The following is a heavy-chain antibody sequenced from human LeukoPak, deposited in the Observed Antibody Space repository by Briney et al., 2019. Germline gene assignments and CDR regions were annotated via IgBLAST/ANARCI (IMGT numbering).Heavy chain of an antibody. CDR1: GGSFSGYY. V-gene: IGHV4-34*01. CDR3: ASYPGIAAAGWFDP. J-gene: IGHJ5*02. D-gene: IGHD6-13*01. CDR2: INHSGST. Sequence: SETLSLTCAVCGGSFSGYYWSWIRQPPGKGLEWIGEINHSGSTNYNPSLKSRVTISVDTSKNQFSLKLSSVTAADTAVYCCASYPGIAAAGWFDPWGQGTLVTVPS.